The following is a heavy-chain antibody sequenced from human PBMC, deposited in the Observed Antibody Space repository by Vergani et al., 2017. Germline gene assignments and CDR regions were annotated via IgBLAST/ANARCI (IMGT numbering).Heavy chain of an antibody. J-gene: IGHJ6*02. CDR2: ISAYNGNT. D-gene: IGHD6-13*01. Sequence: QVQLVQSGAEVKKPGASVKVSCKASGYTFTSYGISWVRQAPGQGLEWMGWISAYNGNTNNAQKLQGRVTMTTDTSTSTAYMELRSRRSDDTAVYYCARESSHEDSSSWYKPYYYYGMDVWGQGTTVTVSS. V-gene: IGHV1-18*01. CDR1: GYTFTSYG. CDR3: ARESSHEDSSSWYKPYYYYGMDV.